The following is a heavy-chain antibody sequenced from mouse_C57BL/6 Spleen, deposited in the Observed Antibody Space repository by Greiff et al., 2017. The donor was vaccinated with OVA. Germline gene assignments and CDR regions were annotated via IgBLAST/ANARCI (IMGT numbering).Heavy chain of an antibody. J-gene: IGHJ1*03. V-gene: IGHV1-50*01. Sequence: QVQLQQSGAELVKPGASVKLSCKASGYTFTSYWMQWVKQRPGQGLEWIGEIDPSDSYTNYNQKFKGKATLTVDTSSSTAYMQLSSLTSEDSAVYYCARGNYGSSLWYFDVWGTGTTVTVSS. CDR2: IDPSDSYT. D-gene: IGHD1-1*01. CDR1: GYTFTSYW. CDR3: ARGNYGSSLWYFDV.